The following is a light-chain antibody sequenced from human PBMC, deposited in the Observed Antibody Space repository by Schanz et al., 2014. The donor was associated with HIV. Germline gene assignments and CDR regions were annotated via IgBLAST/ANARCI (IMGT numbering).Light chain of an antibody. CDR3: QSYDSSLSGSYV. Sequence: QSVLTQPPSVSGAPGQRVTISCTGSSSNIGAGYDVHWYQQLPGTAPKLLIYLTYQRPSGVPDRFSGAKSGTSASLAISGLRSEDEADYYCQSYDSSLSGSYVFGTGTKLTVL. CDR2: LTY. CDR1: SSNIGAGYD. J-gene: IGLJ1*01. V-gene: IGLV1-40*01.